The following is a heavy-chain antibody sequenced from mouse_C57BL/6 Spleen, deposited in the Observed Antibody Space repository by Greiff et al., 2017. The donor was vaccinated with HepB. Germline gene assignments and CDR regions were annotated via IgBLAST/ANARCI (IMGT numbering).Heavy chain of an antibody. V-gene: IGHV1-54*01. CDR1: GYAFTNYL. Sequence: QVQLQQSGAELVRPGTSVKVSCKASGYAFTNYLIEWVKQRPGQGLEWIGVINPGSGGTNYNEKFKGKATLTADKSSSTAYMQLSSLTSEDSAVYFCARCLDSSGRGFAYWGQGTLVTVSA. CDR3: ARCLDSSGRGFAY. J-gene: IGHJ3*01. D-gene: IGHD3-2*02. CDR2: INPGSGGT.